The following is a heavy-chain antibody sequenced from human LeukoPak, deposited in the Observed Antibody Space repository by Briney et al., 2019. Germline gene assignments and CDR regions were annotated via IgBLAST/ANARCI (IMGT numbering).Heavy chain of an antibody. Sequence: GSLRLSCAASGFTFSGYAMSWVRQAPGKGLEWVSVISGSGISTYNADSVKGRFTISRDNSKNTLYLQMNSLRAEDTAVYYCAKADYYDSNTYRAQFIQHWGQGTLVTVSS. CDR1: GFTFSGYA. CDR2: ISGSGIST. J-gene: IGHJ1*01. V-gene: IGHV3-23*01. CDR3: AKADYYDSNTYRAQFIQH. D-gene: IGHD3-22*01.